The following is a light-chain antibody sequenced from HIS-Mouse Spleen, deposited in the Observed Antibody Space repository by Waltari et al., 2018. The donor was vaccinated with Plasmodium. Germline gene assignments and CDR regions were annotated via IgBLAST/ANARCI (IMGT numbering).Light chain of an antibody. CDR2: EAS. J-gene: IGLJ3*02. V-gene: IGLV3-10*01. CDR1: ALPKKY. CDR3: YSTDSSGNHRV. Sequence: SYELTQPPSVSVSPGQTARITCSGDALPKKYAYWYQQKSGQAPVLVIYEASKRPSGIPERFSGSSSGTIATLTISRAQVEDEADYYCYSTDSSGNHRVFGGGTKLTVL.